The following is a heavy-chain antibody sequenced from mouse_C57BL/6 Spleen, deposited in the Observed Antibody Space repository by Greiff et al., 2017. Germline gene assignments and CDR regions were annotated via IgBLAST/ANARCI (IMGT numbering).Heavy chain of an antibody. CDR1: GYTFPSYG. CDR2: IYIGNGYT. Sequence: EVKLLESGAELVRPGSSVKMSCKTSGYTFPSYGINWVKQRPGQGLEWIGYIYIGNGYTEYNEKFKGKATLTSDTSSSTAYMQLSSLTSEDSAIYFCARTTVVEGNWYFDVWGTGTTVTVSS. J-gene: IGHJ1*03. D-gene: IGHD1-1*01. CDR3: ARTTVVEGNWYFDV. V-gene: IGHV1-58*01.